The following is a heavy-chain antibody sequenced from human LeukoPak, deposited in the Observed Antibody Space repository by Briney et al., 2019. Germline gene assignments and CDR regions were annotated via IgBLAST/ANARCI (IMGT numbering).Heavy chain of an antibody. V-gene: IGHV5-51*01. CDR3: ARTQSRSRDAFDI. CDR1: AYAFTDYW. J-gene: IGHJ3*02. CDR2: IYPGDSDT. Sequence: GESLKISCENSAYAFTDYWFAWVRQMPGKGLEWIGIIYPGDSDTRYGSSFEGQVTISADKSINTAFLQWNSLKASDTAMYYCARTQSRSRDAFDIWGQGTLVTVSS.